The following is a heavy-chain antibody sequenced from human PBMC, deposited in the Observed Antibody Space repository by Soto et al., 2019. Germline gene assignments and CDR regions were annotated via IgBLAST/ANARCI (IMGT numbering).Heavy chain of an antibody. CDR1: GYTFTAYF. CDR2: IHPRGGST. D-gene: IGHD5-12*01. V-gene: IGHV1-46*01. CDR3: ARAPYSSSSFFFDL. J-gene: IGHJ4*02. Sequence: QVQVIQSGTEVRKPGASVTVSCKASGYTFTAYFMHWVRQAPGQGLEWMGIIHPRGGSTNYAQKFQERVTLSCDTSTSTFYMDLSSLRSDDTAVYYCARAPYSSSSFFFDLWGQGTRVTVSS.